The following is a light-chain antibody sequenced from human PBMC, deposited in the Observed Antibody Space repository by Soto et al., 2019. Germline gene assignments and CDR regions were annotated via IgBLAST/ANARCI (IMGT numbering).Light chain of an antibody. J-gene: IGLJ2*01. V-gene: IGLV3-1*01. Sequence: SYELTQPPSVSVSPGQTASITCSGDKLGTKYACWYQQKPGQSPVLVIYQDTKRPSGIPERFAGSNSGNTATLTISGTQAMDEADYYCQAWHRSTVVFGGGTKVTVL. CDR1: KLGTKY. CDR2: QDT. CDR3: QAWHRSTVV.